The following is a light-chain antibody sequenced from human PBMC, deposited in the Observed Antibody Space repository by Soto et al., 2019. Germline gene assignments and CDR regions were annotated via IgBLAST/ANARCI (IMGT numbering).Light chain of an antibody. J-gene: IGLJ1*01. CDR1: SSDVGGYNY. CDR3: SSYTSSSTPYV. V-gene: IGLV2-14*01. Sequence: QSVLTQPASVSGSPGQSITISCIGTSSDVGGYNYVSWYQQHPGKAPKLMIYDVSNRPSGVSNRFSGSKSDNTASLTISGLQAEDEAVYYCSSYTSSSTPYVFGTGTKATVL. CDR2: DVS.